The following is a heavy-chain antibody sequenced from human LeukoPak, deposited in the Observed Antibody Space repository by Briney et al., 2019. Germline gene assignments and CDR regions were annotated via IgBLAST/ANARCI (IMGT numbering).Heavy chain of an antibody. CDR2: ISSSSSYI. V-gene: IGHV3-21*01. Sequence: GGSLRLSCAASGFTFSSYSMNWVRQAPGKGLEWVSSISSSSSYIYYADSVKGRFTISRDNAKNSLYLQMNSLRAEDTAVYYCARVEAAVAFLDYWGQGTLVTVSS. CDR3: ARVEAAVAFLDY. CDR1: GFTFSSYS. D-gene: IGHD6-19*01. J-gene: IGHJ4*02.